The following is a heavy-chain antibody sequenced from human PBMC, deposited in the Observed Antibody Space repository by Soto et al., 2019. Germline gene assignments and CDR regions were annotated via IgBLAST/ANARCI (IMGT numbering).Heavy chain of an antibody. CDR1: GYTFSSYN. D-gene: IGHD6-25*01. J-gene: IGHJ5*02. CDR2: MNPKSGNT. CDR3: ARDRGSGFDFS. Sequence: ASVKVSCKASGYTFSSYNINWVRQATGQGLEWMGWMNPKSGNTGYAQKFQGRVTMTRNTSISTVYMELSSLRSNDTAVYYCARDRGSGFDFSWGQGTLVTVSS. V-gene: IGHV1-8*01.